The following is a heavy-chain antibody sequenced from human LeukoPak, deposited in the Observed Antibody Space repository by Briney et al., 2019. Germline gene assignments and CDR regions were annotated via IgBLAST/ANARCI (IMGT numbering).Heavy chain of an antibody. CDR2: IYPGDSDT. Sequence: GESLKISCKGSGYRFSSYWIGWVRQMPGKGLEWMGIIYPGDSDTRYSPSFQGQVTISADKSISTAYLQWSSLKASDSAIYYCARHYDILTGYYLDYWGQGTLVTVSS. J-gene: IGHJ4*02. D-gene: IGHD3-9*01. CDR1: GYRFSSYW. CDR3: ARHYDILTGYYLDY. V-gene: IGHV5-51*01.